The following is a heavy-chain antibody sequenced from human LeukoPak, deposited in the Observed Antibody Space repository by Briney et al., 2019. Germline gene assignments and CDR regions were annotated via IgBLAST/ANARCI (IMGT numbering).Heavy chain of an antibody. D-gene: IGHD3-3*01. CDR2: VHLDGRT. CDR1: GGSVINTNW. CDR3: AREGGFYRPLDY. V-gene: IGHV4-4*03. J-gene: IGHJ4*02. Sequence: PETLSLTCGVPGGSVINTNWWTWVRQPPGKGLEWIGEVHLDGRTNYNPSLESRLTMSVDVSENQVSLKLTSVTAADTAVYYCAREGGFYRPLDYSGQGTLV.